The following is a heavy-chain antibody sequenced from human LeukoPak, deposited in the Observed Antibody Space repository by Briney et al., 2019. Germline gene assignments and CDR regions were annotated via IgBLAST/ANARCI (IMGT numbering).Heavy chain of an antibody. Sequence: SETLSLTCTVSGGSISRGGYYWSWIRQHPGKGLEWIGYIYYSGSTYYNPSLKSRVTISADTSKNQFSLKLSSVTAADTAVYYCARVGYYYYGMDVWGQGTTVTVSS. V-gene: IGHV4-31*03. J-gene: IGHJ6*02. D-gene: IGHD3-16*01. CDR3: ARVGYYYYGMDV. CDR1: GGSISRGGYY. CDR2: IYYSGST.